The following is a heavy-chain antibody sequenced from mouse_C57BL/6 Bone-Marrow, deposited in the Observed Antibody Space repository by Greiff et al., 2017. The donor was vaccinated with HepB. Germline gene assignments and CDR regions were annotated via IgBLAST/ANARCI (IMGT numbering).Heavy chain of an antibody. V-gene: IGHV5-12*01. Sequence: EVKLVESGGGLVQPGGSLKLSCAASGFTFSDYYMYWVRQTPEKRLEWVAYISNGGGSTYYPDTVKGRFTISRDNAKNTLYLQMSRLKSEDTAMYYCARRDYSNYAYAMDYWGQGTSVTVSS. CDR3: ARRDYSNYAYAMDY. CDR2: ISNGGGST. J-gene: IGHJ4*01. CDR1: GFTFSDYY. D-gene: IGHD2-5*01.